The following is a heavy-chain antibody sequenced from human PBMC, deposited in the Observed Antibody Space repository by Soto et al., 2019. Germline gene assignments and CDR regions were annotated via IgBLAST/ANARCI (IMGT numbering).Heavy chain of an antibody. CDR1: GCTFSSYA. CDR2: ISGSGGST. Sequence: GGSLRLSCAASGCTFSSYAMSWVRQAPGKGLEWVSAISGSGGSTYYADSVKGRFTISRDNSKNTLYLQMNSLRAEDTAVYYCAKGEECSSTSCYFYYYYYGMDVWGQGTTVTVSS. V-gene: IGHV3-23*01. D-gene: IGHD2-2*01. J-gene: IGHJ6*02. CDR3: AKGEECSSTSCYFYYYYYGMDV.